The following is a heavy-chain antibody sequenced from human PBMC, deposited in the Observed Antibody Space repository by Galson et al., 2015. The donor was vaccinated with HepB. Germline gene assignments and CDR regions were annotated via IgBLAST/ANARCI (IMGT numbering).Heavy chain of an antibody. CDR2: ISAYNGNT. V-gene: IGHV1-18*04. J-gene: IGHJ6*02. D-gene: IGHD1-26*01. CDR3: ARDFGRFRRVGATNTGDLRAMDV. CDR1: GYTFTSYG. Sequence: SVKVSCKASGYTFTSYGISWVRQAPGQGLEWMGWISAYNGNTNYAQKLQGRVTMTTDTSTSTAYMELRSLRSDDTAVYYCARDFGRFRRVGATNTGDLRAMDVWGQGTTVTVSS.